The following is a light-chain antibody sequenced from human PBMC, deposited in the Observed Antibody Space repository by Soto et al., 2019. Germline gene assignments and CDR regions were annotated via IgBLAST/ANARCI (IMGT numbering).Light chain of an antibody. CDR3: LKSSNWWT. J-gene: IGKJ1*01. CDR1: QSVSSY. V-gene: IGKV3-11*01. Sequence: EIVLTQSPATLSLSPGERATLSCRASQSVSSYLAWYQQKPGQAPRLLIYDASNRATGIPARFSGSGSGTDFTLTIRSIEPDDFAVYYRLKSSNWWTFGQGTQVDIK. CDR2: DAS.